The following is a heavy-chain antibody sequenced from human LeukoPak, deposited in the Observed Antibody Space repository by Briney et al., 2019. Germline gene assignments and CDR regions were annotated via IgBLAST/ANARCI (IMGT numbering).Heavy chain of an antibody. CDR3: ARIPAYCGGDCPMDV. D-gene: IGHD2-21*02. CDR2: IYYSGST. Sequence: SETLSLTCTVSGGSISSYYWSWIRQPPGKGLEWIEYIYYSGSTNYNPSLKSRVTISVDTSKNQFSLKLSSVTAADTAVYYCARIPAYCGGDCPMDVWGKGTTVTVSS. CDR1: GGSISSYY. V-gene: IGHV4-59*01. J-gene: IGHJ6*03.